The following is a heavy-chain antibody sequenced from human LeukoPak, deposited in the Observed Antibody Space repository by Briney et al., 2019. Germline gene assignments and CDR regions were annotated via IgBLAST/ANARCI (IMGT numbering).Heavy chain of an antibody. J-gene: IGHJ6*03. V-gene: IGHV4-59*01. CDR2: IYYSGST. D-gene: IGHD2-2*02. Sequence: PSETLSLTCTVSGGSISSYYWSWIRQPPGKGLEWIGYIYYSGSTNYNPSLKSRVTISVDTSKNQFSLKLSSVTAADTAVYYCARGEYCSSTSCYTNYYYMDVWGKGTTVTVSS. CDR3: ARGEYCSSTSCYTNYYYMDV. CDR1: GGSISSYY.